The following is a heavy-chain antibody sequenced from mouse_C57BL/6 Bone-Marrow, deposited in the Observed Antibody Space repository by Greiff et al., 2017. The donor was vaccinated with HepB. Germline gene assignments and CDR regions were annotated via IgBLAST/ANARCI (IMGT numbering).Heavy chain of an antibody. CDR3: AGWGPFITTVVDPD. Sequence: SLHLSFNSSFYTFTSYWMHWVQQRPGQGLEWIGNINPSNGGTKYNEKFKSKSTLTVDKSSSTAYMQLSSLTSEDSAVYYCAGWGPFITTVVDPDWGTGTRVTGSS. J-gene: IGHJ1*03. CDR1: FYTFTSYW. CDR2: INPSNGGT. V-gene: IGHV1-53*01. D-gene: IGHD1-1*01.